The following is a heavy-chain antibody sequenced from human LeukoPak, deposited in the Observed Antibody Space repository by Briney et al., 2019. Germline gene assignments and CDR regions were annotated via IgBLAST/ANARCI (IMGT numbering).Heavy chain of an antibody. CDR1: GFTFSSYW. V-gene: IGHV3-7*01. D-gene: IGHD2-2*01. Sequence: PGGSLRLSCAASGFTFSSYWMSWVRQAPGKGLEWVANIKQDGSEKYYVDSVKGRFTISRDNAKNSLYLQMNSLRAEDTAVYYCARGRCSSTSCYYYYYMDVWGKGTTVTVSS. CDR2: IKQDGSEK. CDR3: ARGRCSSTSCYYYYYMDV. J-gene: IGHJ6*03.